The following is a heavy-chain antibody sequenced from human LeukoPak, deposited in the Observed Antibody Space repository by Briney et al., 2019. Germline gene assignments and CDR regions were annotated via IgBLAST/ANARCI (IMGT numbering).Heavy chain of an antibody. CDR2: IWYDGSNK. CDR1: GFTFSSYG. CDR3: AKDLGDYYSYMDV. V-gene: IGHV3-33*06. Sequence: GGSLRLSCAASGFTFSSYGMHWVRQAPGKGLEWVAVIWYDGSNKYYADSVKGRFTISRDNSKNTLYLQMNSLRAEDTAVYYCAKDLGDYYSYMDVWGKGTTVTVSS. J-gene: IGHJ6*03.